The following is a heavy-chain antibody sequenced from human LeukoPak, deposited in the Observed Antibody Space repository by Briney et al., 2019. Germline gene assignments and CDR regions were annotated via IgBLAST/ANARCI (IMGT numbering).Heavy chain of an antibody. Sequence: SETLSLTCAVYGGSFSGYYWTWIRQPPGKGLEWIGEMNHSGSANYNPSLKSRVTISVDTSKNQFSLKLRSVTAADTAVYYCARVVQSTDSSGFYLPEYFQHWGQGTLVTVSS. CDR3: ARVVQSTDSSGFYLPEYFQH. D-gene: IGHD3-22*01. CDR1: GGSFSGYY. J-gene: IGHJ1*01. V-gene: IGHV4-34*01. CDR2: MNHSGSA.